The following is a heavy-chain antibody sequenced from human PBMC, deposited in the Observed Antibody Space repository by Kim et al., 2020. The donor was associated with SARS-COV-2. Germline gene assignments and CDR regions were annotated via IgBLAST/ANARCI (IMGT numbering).Heavy chain of an antibody. CDR1: GGSISSYY. CDR2: IYYSGST. V-gene: IGHV4-59*01. J-gene: IGHJ5*02. Sequence: SETLSLTCTVSGGSISSYYWSWIRQPPGKGLEWIGYIYYSGSTNYNPSLKSRVTISVDTSKNQFSLKLSSVTAADTAVYYCARARYYYGSDLWGQGTLVTVSS. D-gene: IGHD3-10*01. CDR3: ARARYYYGSDL.